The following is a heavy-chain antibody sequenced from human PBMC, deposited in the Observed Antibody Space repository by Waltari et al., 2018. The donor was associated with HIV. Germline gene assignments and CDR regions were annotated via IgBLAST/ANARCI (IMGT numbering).Heavy chain of an antibody. J-gene: IGHJ5*02. CDR2: ISDRGQTL. CDR3: VRGGAAFVTGGMQVVQPGP. Sequence: DVQLVESGGGLVPPGGSLRLSCLASGLNFSAYDMHWVRPAPGKGLEWLSYISDRGQTLYYTASTKGRFTVSRNNAKRSLYLDMSGLTAADTAVYYCVRGGAAFVTGGMQVVQPGPWGQGTLVTVS. D-gene: IGHD6-6*01. CDR1: GLNFSAYD. V-gene: IGHV3-48*03.